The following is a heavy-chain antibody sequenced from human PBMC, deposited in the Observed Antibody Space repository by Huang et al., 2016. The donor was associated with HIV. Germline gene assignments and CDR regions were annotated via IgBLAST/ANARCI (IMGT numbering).Heavy chain of an antibody. CDR2: ISYDGSNK. Sequence: VQLVESGGGVVQPGRSLRLACAASGFSFSTYGLHWVRQAPGKGVEWVAVISYDGSNKYYAHAVKGRFTISRDTSENKVYLQMNSLRHEDTAVYYCAKDGVDEEWDIDYWGQGTLVTVSS. D-gene: IGHD1-26*01. CDR1: GFSFSTYG. CDR3: AKDGVDEEWDIDY. J-gene: IGHJ4*02. V-gene: IGHV3-30*18.